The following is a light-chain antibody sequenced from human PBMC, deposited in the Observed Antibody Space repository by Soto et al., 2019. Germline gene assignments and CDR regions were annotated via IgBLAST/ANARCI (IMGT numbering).Light chain of an antibody. CDR3: MQALQTPH. CDR2: LGS. CDR1: RSLLHSNGYNY. J-gene: IGKJ5*01. V-gene: IGKV2-28*01. Sequence: DIVMTQSPLSLPVTPGEPASISCRSSRSLLHSNGYNYLDWYLQKPGQSPQLLIYLGSNRASGVPDRFSGSGSGTDFTLKISRVEAEDVGVYYCMQALQTPHFGQGTRLEIK.